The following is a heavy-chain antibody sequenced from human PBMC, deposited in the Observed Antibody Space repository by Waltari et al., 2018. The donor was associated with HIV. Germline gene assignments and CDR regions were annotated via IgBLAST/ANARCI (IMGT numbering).Heavy chain of an antibody. V-gene: IGHV3-23*04. CDR1: GFTFTNYA. Sequence: EVQLVESGGGLVQPGGSLRLSCAASGFTFTNYAMNWVRQAPGKGLGVVSGISGSGGSKYYADSVKGRFTISRDNSKNTLYLQMNSLRAEDTAVYYCAKDDSTGSSGYYPFHYWGQGTLITVSS. CDR3: AKDDSTGSSGYYPFHY. D-gene: IGHD3-22*01. J-gene: IGHJ4*02. CDR2: ISGSGGSK.